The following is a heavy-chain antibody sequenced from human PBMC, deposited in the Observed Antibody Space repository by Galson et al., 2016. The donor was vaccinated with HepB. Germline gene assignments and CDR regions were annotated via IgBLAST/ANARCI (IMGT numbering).Heavy chain of an antibody. J-gene: IGHJ4*02. Sequence: SLRLSCAASGFSISTYAMTWVRQAPGKGLEWVSSINGGTTLYADSVRGRFTISRDNSKGTVLLQMHSLRADDTAVYYCASADYYDNRGYFDSWGQGTRVTVSS. D-gene: IGHD3-22*01. V-gene: IGHV3-23*01. CDR1: GFSISTYA. CDR3: ASADYYDNRGYFDS. CDR2: INGGTT.